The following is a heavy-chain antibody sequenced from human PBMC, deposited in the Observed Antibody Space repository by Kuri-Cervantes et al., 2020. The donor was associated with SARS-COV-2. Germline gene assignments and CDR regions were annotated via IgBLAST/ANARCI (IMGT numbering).Heavy chain of an antibody. V-gene: IGHV1-69*04. J-gene: IGHJ6*03. CDR1: GGTFSSYA. CDR2: IIPILGIA. CDR3: ARNGAVAGFYYYYYMDV. Sequence: SVKVSCKASGGTFSSYAISWVRQAPGQGLEWMGRIIPILGIANYAQKFQGRVTITADKSTSTAYMELSSLRSEDTAVYYCARNGAVAGFYYYYYMDVWGKGTTVTVSS. D-gene: IGHD6-19*01.